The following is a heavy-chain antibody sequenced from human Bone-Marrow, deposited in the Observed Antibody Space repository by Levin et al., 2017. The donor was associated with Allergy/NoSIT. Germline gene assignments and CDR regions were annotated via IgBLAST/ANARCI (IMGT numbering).Heavy chain of an antibody. CDR2: ISGTGDGT. V-gene: IGHV3-23*01. CDR1: GFTFTTFA. CDR3: AKHLRYSGLPRSYFDY. J-gene: IGHJ4*02. Sequence: GGSLRLSCAASGFTFTTFAMSWVRQAPGKGLEWVSSISGTGDGTYYADSVKGRFTISRDNSKNTLFLQMNSLRAEDTAVYYCAKHLRYSGLPRSYFDYWGQGTVVTVSS. D-gene: IGHD5-12*01.